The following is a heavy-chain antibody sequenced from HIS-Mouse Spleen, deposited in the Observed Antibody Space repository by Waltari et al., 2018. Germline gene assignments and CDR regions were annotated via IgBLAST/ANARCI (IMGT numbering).Heavy chain of an antibody. CDR3: ARGALRGSYYWGEYFQH. V-gene: IGHV4-34*01. D-gene: IGHD1-26*01. Sequence: QVQLQQWGAGLLKPSETLSLTCAVYGGSFSGYYWSWIRQPPGKGLEWIGEINHSGIPNSNPSLKGRVTISVDTSKNQFSLKLSSVTAADTAVYYCARGALRGSYYWGEYFQHWGQGTLVTVSS. CDR1: GGSFSGYY. J-gene: IGHJ1*01. CDR2: INHSGIP.